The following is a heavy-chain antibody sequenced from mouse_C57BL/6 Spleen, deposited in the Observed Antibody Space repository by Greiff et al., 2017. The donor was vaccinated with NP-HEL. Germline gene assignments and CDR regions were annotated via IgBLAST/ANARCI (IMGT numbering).Heavy chain of an antibody. CDR1: GYTFTDYN. CDR2: INPNIGGT. Sequence: VQLQQSGPELVKPGASVKIPCKASGYTFTDYNMDWVKQSHGKSLEWIGEINPNIGGTSYNQKFKGKATLTVDNASSTAYMELRSLTSEDTAVYYCARWESQSYFDYWGQGTTLTVSS. V-gene: IGHV1-18*01. J-gene: IGHJ2*01. CDR3: ARWESQSYFDY. D-gene: IGHD3-2*02.